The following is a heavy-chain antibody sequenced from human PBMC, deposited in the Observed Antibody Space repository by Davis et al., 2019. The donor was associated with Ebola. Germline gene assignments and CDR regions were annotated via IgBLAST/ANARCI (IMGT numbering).Heavy chain of an antibody. CDR1: GYSFTSYW. D-gene: IGHD2-15*01. J-gene: IGHJ6*03. CDR2: IDPSDSYT. V-gene: IGHV5-10-1*01. Sequence: GESLKISCKGSGYSFTSYWISWVRQMPGKGLEWMGRIDPSDSYTNYSPSFQGHVTISADKSISTAYLQWSSLKASDTAMYYCARQDMAPYYYYYYYMDVWGKGTTVTVSS. CDR3: ARQDMAPYYYYYYYMDV.